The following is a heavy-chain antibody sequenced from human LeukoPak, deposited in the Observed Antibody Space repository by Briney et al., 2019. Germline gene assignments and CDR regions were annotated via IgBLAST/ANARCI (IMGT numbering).Heavy chain of an antibody. V-gene: IGHV3-7*01. D-gene: IGHD6-19*01. CDR2: IKQDGSGK. Sequence: PGGSLRLSCAASGFTFSTHWMIWVRQAPGKGLEWVANIKQDGSGKQYVDSVKGRFTISRDNAKNSLYLQMNSLRAEDTAVYYCASGTGWIFDYWGQGTLVTVSS. CDR3: ASGTGWIFDY. J-gene: IGHJ4*02. CDR1: GFTFSTHW.